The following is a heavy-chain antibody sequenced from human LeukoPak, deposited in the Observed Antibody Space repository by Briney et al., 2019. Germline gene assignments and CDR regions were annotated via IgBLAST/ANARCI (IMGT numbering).Heavy chain of an antibody. V-gene: IGHV3-7*01. CDR1: GFTFSDYW. J-gene: IGHJ4*02. CDR3: AKGGFGRPFDY. CDR2: IKEDGSEK. Sequence: GGSLRLSCAASGFTFSDYWMNWVRQAPGKGLEWVANIKEDGSEKYYVDSVKGRFTISRDNAKNSLYLQMNGLRAADTAVYYCAKGGFGRPFDYWGQGTLVTVSS. D-gene: IGHD3-10*01.